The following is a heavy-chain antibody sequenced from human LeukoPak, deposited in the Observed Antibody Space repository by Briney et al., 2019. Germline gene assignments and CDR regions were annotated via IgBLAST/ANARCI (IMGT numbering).Heavy chain of an antibody. CDR2: THHSGAT. J-gene: IGHJ5*02. CDR3: ARVPGAYYDVSIGFGSGWFDP. D-gene: IGHD3-3*01. V-gene: IGHV4-38-2*02. CDR1: GYSISSGYS. Sequence: PSETLSLTCTVSGYSISSGYSWGWVRQSPGKKPEWIGITHHSGATFYNPSLRGRVTISIDTFKNQFFLRVRSMTAADTAIYYCARVPGAYYDVSIGFGSGWFDPWGPGILVTVSS.